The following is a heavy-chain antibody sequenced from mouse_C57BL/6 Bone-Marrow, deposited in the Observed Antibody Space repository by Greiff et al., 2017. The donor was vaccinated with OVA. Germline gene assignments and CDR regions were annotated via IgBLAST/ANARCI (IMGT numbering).Heavy chain of an antibody. CDR3: ARAYYGLLCAMDY. J-gene: IGHJ4*01. CDR1: GYTFTSYW. Sequence: QVQLQQPGAELVKPGASVKLSCKASGYTFTSYWMHWVKQRPGQGLEWIGMIYPNSGSINYNEKFKNKATLTVDKSSSTAYMQLSSLTSEDSAVYYSARAYYGLLCAMDYWGQGTTVTVSS. V-gene: IGHV1-64*01. CDR2: IYPNSGSI. D-gene: IGHD2-10*01.